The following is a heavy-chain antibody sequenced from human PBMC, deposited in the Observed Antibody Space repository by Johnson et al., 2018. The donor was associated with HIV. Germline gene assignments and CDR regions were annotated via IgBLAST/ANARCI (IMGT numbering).Heavy chain of an antibody. V-gene: IGHV3-15*01. Sequence: EQLVESGGGLVKPGGSLRLSCAASGFTFSNAWMSWVRQAPGKGLEWVGRIKSKTDGGTTDYAAPVKGRITVSRDISKNTLYLQMNSLRAEDTAVYYCAKGEQLVISRKGHDAFDIWGQGTMVTVSS. CDR2: IKSKTDGGTT. CDR1: GFTFSNAW. CDR3: AKGEQLVISRKGHDAFDI. D-gene: IGHD6-6*01. J-gene: IGHJ3*02.